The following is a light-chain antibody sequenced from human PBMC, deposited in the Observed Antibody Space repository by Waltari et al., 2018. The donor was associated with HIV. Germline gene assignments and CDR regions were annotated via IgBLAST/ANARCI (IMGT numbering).Light chain of an antibody. CDR1: TSDVGGYNY. Sequence: QSGLTQPASVSGSPGQPLTISCTGTTSDVGGYNYVSWYQQHPGKAPRLIIYEVSKRPSGVSNRFSGAKSGNTASLTISGLQPEDETDYYCSSFSSSSTPYVFGTGTKVTVL. CDR3: SSFSSSSTPYV. CDR2: EVS. V-gene: IGLV2-14*01. J-gene: IGLJ1*01.